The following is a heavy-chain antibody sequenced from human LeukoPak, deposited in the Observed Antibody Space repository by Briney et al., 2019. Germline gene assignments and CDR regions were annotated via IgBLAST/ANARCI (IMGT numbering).Heavy chain of an antibody. CDR2: ISAYNGNT. V-gene: IGHV1-18*01. J-gene: IGHJ3*02. D-gene: IGHD6-19*01. Sequence: ALVKVSCKASGYTFTSYGISWVRQAPGQGLEWMGWISAYNGNTNYAQKLQGRVTMTTDTSTSTAYMELRSLRSDDTAVYYCAGVSYSSGHDAFDIWGQGTMVTVSS. CDR1: GYTFTSYG. CDR3: AGVSYSSGHDAFDI.